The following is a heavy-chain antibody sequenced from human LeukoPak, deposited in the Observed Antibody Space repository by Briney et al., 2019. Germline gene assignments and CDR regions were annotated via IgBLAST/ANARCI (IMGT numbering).Heavy chain of an antibody. CDR2: INHSGST. CDR3: ARVADCSGGSCYSEYFRH. J-gene: IGHJ1*01. CDR1: GGSFSGYY. D-gene: IGHD2-15*01. Sequence: KPSETLSLTCTVSGGSFSGYYWSWIRQPPGKGLEWIGEINHSGSTNYNPSLKSRVTISVDTSKNQFSLKLSSVTAADTAVYYCARVADCSGGSCYSEYFRHWGQGTLVTVSS. V-gene: IGHV4-34*01.